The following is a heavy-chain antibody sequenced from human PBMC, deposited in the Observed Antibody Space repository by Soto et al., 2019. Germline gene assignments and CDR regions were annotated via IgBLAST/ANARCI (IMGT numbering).Heavy chain of an antibody. Sequence: EVQLVESGGGLIQPGVSLRLSCGASGYTVSRNYMSWVREARGEALEWVSVIYSGGSTYYADSVKGRFTISRDNSKNTLYLQMNSLRAEDTAVYYCARNYDSTAGGAFDIWGQGTMVTVSS. CDR1: GYTVSRNY. CDR3: ARNYDSTAGGAFDI. D-gene: IGHD3-22*01. V-gene: IGHV3-53*01. J-gene: IGHJ3*02. CDR2: IYSGGST.